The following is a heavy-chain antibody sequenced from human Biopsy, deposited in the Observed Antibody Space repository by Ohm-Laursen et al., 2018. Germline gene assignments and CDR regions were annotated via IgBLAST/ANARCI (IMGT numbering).Heavy chain of an antibody. V-gene: IGHV4-39*01. CDR3: ARHPTGFWFDP. CDR2: IYNSETT. J-gene: IGHJ5*02. Sequence: TLSLTCTVSGDSISTSTTYYWAWLRPPPGRGLACIGTIYNSETTFYNPSLKSRVAISVDTSTNQFSLKVSSVTAADTALYYCARHPTGFWFDPWGHGTLVTVSS. CDR1: GDSISTSTTYY.